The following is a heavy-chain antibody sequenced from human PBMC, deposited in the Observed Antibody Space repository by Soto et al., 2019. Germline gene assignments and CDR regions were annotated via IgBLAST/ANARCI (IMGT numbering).Heavy chain of an antibody. V-gene: IGHV4-30-4*01. J-gene: IGHJ4*02. D-gene: IGHD3-22*01. CDR1: GGSLNSGDY. CDR2: IYHSGGS. Sequence: PSETLSLTCTVSGGSLNSGDYWSWIRKPPGKGLERIGYIYHSGGSYSNPSLKGRVTMSVDMYQNTFSLTLNSVSAADTAVYYCARTKYYHDTTAYIFDYWGQGALVTVSS. CDR3: ARTKYYHDTTAYIFDY.